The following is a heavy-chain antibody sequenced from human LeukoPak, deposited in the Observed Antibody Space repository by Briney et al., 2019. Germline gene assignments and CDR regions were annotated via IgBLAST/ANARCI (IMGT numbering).Heavy chain of an antibody. CDR3: ARVRVTVTTLDY. Sequence: GGSLRLSCAVSGFTVSTNYMTWVRQAPGKGLEWVSLISSGGTTHYADSVKGRFTISRDNAKNSLYLQMNSLRAEDTAVYYCARVRVTVTTLDYWGQGTLVTVSS. V-gene: IGHV3-66*01. CDR1: GFTVSTNY. CDR2: ISSGGTT. D-gene: IGHD4-17*01. J-gene: IGHJ4*02.